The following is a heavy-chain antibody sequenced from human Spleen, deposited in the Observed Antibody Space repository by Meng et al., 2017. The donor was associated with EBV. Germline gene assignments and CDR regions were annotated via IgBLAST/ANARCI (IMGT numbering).Heavy chain of an antibody. CDR2: IHYSEGS. D-gene: IGHD3-10*01. CDR1: PGSVNSGNTD. J-gene: IGHJ4*02. CDR3: ARVTWLRGVRGHFDS. Sequence: GPDPVSPSGPLSPPCPLSPGSVNSGNTDWSWTRQPPGKGLEWIGYIHYSEGSSHNPSLKSRVTISLDTSKNQVSLKLSSVTAADTALYYCARVTWLRGVRGHFDSWGQGTLVTVSS. V-gene: IGHV4-61*01.